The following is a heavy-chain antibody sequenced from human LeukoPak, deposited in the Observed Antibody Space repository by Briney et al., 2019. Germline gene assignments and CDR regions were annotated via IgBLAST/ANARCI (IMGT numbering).Heavy chain of an antibody. D-gene: IGHD5-12*01. CDR2: IYTSGST. CDR1: GGSISTYY. Sequence: ETLSLTCTVSGGSISTYYWSWIRQPAGKGLEWIGRIYTSGSTNYNPSLKSRVTMSVDKSKNQFSLKLSSVTAADTAVYYCARGGYSGYDYVNYFDYWGQGTLVTVSS. V-gene: IGHV4-4*07. J-gene: IGHJ4*02. CDR3: ARGGYSGYDYVNYFDY.